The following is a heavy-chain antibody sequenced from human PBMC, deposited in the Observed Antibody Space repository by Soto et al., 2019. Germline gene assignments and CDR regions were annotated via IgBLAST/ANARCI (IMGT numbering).Heavy chain of an antibody. CDR1: GFTFSSYG. V-gene: IGHV3-30*03. CDR3: ATDKSPLHYYYYGMDV. J-gene: IGHJ6*02. CDR2: ISYDGSNK. Sequence: GGSLRLSCAASGFTFSSYGMHLVRQAPGKGLEWVAVISYDGSNKYYADSVKGRFTISRDNSKNTLYLQMNSLRAEDTAVYYYATDKSPLHYYYYGMDVWGQGTTVTVSS.